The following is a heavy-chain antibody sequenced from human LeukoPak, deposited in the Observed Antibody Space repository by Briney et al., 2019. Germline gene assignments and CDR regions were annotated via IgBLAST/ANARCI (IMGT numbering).Heavy chain of an antibody. D-gene: IGHD5-18*01. CDR1: GHTFTSYD. CDR2: MNPNSGNT. J-gene: IGHJ4*02. CDR3: ARGGYSYGYPSY. Sequence: ASVKVSCKASGHTFTSYDINWVRQATGQGLEWMGWMNPNSGNTGYAQKFQGRVTMTRNTSISTAYMELSSLRSEDTAVYYCARGGYSYGYPSYWGQGTLVTVSS. V-gene: IGHV1-8*01.